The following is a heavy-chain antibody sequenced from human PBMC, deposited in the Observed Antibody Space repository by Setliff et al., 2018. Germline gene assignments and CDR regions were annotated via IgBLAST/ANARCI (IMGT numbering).Heavy chain of an antibody. CDR3: ASRLRRIAAAGRRAFDI. D-gene: IGHD6-13*01. V-gene: IGHV4-34*01. Sequence: ASETLSLTCAVYGGSFSGYYWSWIRQPPGKGLEWIGEINHSGSTNYNPSLKSRVTISVDTSKNQFSLKLSSVTAADTAVYYCASRLRRIAAAGRRAFDIWGQGTMVTVS. CDR2: INHSGST. J-gene: IGHJ3*02. CDR1: GGSFSGYY.